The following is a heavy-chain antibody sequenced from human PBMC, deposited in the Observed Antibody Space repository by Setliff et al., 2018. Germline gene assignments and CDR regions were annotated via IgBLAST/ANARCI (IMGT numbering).Heavy chain of an antibody. V-gene: IGHV3-33*08. CDR1: GFTFSTYR. J-gene: IGHJ4*02. Sequence: PGGSLRLSCAASGFTFSTYRMHWVRQAPGKGLEWVAVIWGDGVNKFHADSVKGRFTISRDNSKNTLYLQMNSLGPDDTAVYHCARSDGGSSGLDYWGQGTLVTVSS. CDR3: ARSDGGSSGLDY. D-gene: IGHD2-15*01. CDR2: IWGDGVNK.